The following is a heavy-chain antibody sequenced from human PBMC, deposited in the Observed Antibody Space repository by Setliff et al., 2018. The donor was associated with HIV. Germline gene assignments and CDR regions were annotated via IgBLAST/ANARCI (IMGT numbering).Heavy chain of an antibody. V-gene: IGHV1-69*13. CDR1: GGTFSSYA. CDR3: ASAGEMLTGKFYY. J-gene: IGHJ4*02. Sequence: SVKVSCKASGGTFSSYAVSWLRQAPGQGLEWVGGMMPLFGTANFPQEFQGRVSFTADSSTRTAYMELTNLRSEDTAVYYCASAGEMLTGKFYYWAQGTLVTVSS. D-gene: IGHD3-16*01. CDR2: MMPLFGTA.